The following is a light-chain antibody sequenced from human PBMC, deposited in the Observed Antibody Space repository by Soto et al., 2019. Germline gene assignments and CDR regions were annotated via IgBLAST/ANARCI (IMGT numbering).Light chain of an antibody. V-gene: IGKV3-15*01. CDR3: QQYNSWPT. CDR2: GAS. J-gene: IGKJ4*01. CDR1: HSISTN. Sequence: EIIMTQSPATLSVSPGEGATLSCRTSHSISTNLAWYQHKRGQSPRLLVYGASTRATGVPARFSGSGSGAEFTLSSSSLQSEDVAVYYCQQYNSWPTFGGGTKVEIK.